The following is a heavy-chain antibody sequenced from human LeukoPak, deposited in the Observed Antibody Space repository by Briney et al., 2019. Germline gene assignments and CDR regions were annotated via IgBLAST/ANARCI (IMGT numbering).Heavy chain of an antibody. CDR2: ISGSGGST. J-gene: IGHJ4*02. Sequence: GGSLRLSCAASGFTFSSYAMNWVRPAPGKGLEGVAAISGSGGSTYYADSVKGRFTISRDNSKNTLYLQMNSLRAEDTAVYYCAKDKRAAAGTTGDYWGQGTLVTVSS. D-gene: IGHD6-13*01. V-gene: IGHV3-23*01. CDR3: AKDKRAAAGTTGDY. CDR1: GFTFSSYA.